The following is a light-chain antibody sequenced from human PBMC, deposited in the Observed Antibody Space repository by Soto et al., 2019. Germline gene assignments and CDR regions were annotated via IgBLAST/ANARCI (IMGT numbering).Light chain of an antibody. CDR3: AAWDDSLNGPV. V-gene: IGLV1-44*01. CDR2: ISN. CDR1: SSNIGSNT. Sequence: QSVLTQQPSASGTPGQRVTISCSGGSSNIGSNTVSWYQQLPGAAPKLLIYISNERPSGVPDRFSGSKSGTSASLAISGLQSEDEAEYYCAAWDDSLNGPVFGGGTKLTVL. J-gene: IGLJ2*01.